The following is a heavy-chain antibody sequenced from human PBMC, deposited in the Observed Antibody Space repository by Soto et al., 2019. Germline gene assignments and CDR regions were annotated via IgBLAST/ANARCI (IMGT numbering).Heavy chain of an antibody. D-gene: IGHD2-15*01. CDR2: IIPMFDTP. J-gene: IGHJ4*02. V-gene: IGHV1-69*12. CDR1: GGTFSSDS. Sequence: QVQLVQSGAEVKKPGSSVKVSCKASGGTFSSDSFSWVRQAPGQGLEWMGGIIPMFDTPIYAQKFQDRATIAADESTSTAYMQLSSLRSGDTAVYYCARSGGLDRDFNYWGQGPPVTVSS. CDR3: ARSGGLDRDFNY.